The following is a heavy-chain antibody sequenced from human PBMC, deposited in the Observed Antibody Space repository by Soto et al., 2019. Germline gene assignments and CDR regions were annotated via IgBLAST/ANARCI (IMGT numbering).Heavy chain of an antibody. CDR2: ISSSSSYI. CDR1: GFTFSSYS. D-gene: IGHD6-13*01. Sequence: EVQLVESGGGLVKPGGSLRLSCAASGFTFSSYSMNWVRQAPGKGLEWVSSISSSSSYIYYADSVKGRFTISRDNAKNSLYLQMNSLRAEDTAVYYCARDNHLIAAAGIFYWGQGTLVTVSS. J-gene: IGHJ4*02. V-gene: IGHV3-21*01. CDR3: ARDNHLIAAAGIFY.